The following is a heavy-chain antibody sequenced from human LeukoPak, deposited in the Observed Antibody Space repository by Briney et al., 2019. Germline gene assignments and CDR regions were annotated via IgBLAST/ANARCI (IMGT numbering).Heavy chain of an antibody. CDR1: GFTFSSYW. CDR2: INSDGTTT. V-gene: IGHV3-74*01. J-gene: IGHJ6*02. Sequence: GGSLRLSCAASGFTFSSYWMHWVRQAPGKGLLWVSRINSDGTTTYYADSVKGRFTISRDNAKNTLYLQMNSLRAEDTAVYYCARGNYYGMDVWGQGTTVTLSS. CDR3: ARGNYYGMDV.